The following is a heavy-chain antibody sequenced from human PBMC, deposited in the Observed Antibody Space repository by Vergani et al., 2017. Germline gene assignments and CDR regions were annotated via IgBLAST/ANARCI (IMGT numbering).Heavy chain of an antibody. V-gene: IGHV3-23*04. Sequence: EVQLVESGGGLVQPGGSLRLSCAASGFTFSSYAMSWVRQAPGKGLEWVSAISGSGGSTYYADSVKGRFTISRDNSKNTLYLQMNSLRAEDTAVYYCAKDSELRYFDWLGGAGFHMDVCGKGTTVTVSS. CDR1: GFTFSSYA. D-gene: IGHD3-9*01. J-gene: IGHJ6*03. CDR2: ISGSGGST. CDR3: AKDSELRYFDWLGGAGFHMDV.